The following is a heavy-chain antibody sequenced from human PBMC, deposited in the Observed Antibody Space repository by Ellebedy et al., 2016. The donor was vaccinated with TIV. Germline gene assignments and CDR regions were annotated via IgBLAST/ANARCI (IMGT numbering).Heavy chain of an antibody. D-gene: IGHD1-26*01. J-gene: IGHJ4*02. CDR2: ISYDRSNK. CDR1: GFTXRSYG. Sequence: PGGSLRLSCAASGFTXRSYGMHWVXXAPGKGLEWVAVISYDRSNKYYADSVKGRFTISRDNSKNTLYVQMNSLRNEDTAVYYCAKEGLVGAAYYIEYWGQGTLVTVSS. V-gene: IGHV3-30*18. CDR3: AKEGLVGAAYYIEY.